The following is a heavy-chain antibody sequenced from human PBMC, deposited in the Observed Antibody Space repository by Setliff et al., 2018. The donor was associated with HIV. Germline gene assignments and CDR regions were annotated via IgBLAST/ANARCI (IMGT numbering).Heavy chain of an antibody. V-gene: IGHV4-31*03. J-gene: IGHJ3*02. CDR3: ATSAESGFGIHWGVFNI. Sequence: PSETLSLTCTVSGGSISSGGYYWSWIRQHPGKGLEWIGYIYYSGSTYYNPSLKSRVSLSIDTSKNQFSLKLRSVTAADTAVYYCATSAESGFGIHWGVFNIWGQGTRVTVSS. CDR1: GGSISSGGYY. D-gene: IGHD3-10*01. CDR2: IYYSGST.